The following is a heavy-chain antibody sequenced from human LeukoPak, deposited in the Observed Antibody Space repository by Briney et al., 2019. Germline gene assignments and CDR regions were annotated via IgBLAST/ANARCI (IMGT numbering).Heavy chain of an antibody. CDR2: IKTKTEGGTT. V-gene: IGHV3-15*01. J-gene: IGHJ4*02. CDR3: VTRVKSTGDY. Sequence: GGSLRLSCEGSGFTFSNVWMNWVRQASGKGLEWIGRIKTKTEGGTTEYAAPMKGRFTFSRDDSKNTMYLQMNSLKTEDTALYYCVTRVKSTGDYWGQGTLVAVSS. CDR1: GFTFSNVW. D-gene: IGHD1-14*01.